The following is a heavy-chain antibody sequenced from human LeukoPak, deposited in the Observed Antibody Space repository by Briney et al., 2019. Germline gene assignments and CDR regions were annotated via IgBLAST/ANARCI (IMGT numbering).Heavy chain of an antibody. Sequence: SVKVSCKASGFTFTSSAMQWVRQARGQHLEWTGWMVVGSSNTNYAQKFQERVTITRDMSTSTAYMELSSLRSEDTAVYYCAADGARGEGYWGQGTLVTVSS. CDR3: AADGARGEGY. J-gene: IGHJ4*02. V-gene: IGHV1-58*02. D-gene: IGHD3-16*01. CDR1: GFTFTSSA. CDR2: MVVGSSNT.